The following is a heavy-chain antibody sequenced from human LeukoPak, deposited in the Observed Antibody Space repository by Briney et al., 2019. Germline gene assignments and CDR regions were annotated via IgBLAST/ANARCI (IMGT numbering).Heavy chain of an antibody. V-gene: IGHV3-7*05. Sequence: GSLRLSCAASGFIFSDYWMNWVRQAPGKGLEWVANIEQDGSEEYYVDSVKGRFTISRDNAKNSLYLQMNSLRAEDTAVYYCARGEVDSNVDYWGQGTLVTVSS. J-gene: IGHJ4*02. CDR3: ARGEVDSNVDY. CDR2: IEQDGSEE. D-gene: IGHD4-11*01. CDR1: GFIFSDYW.